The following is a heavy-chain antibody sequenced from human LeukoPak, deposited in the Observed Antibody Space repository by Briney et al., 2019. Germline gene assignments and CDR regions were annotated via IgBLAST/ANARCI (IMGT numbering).Heavy chain of an antibody. CDR1: GGSFSGYY. Sequence: SETLSLTCAVYGGSFSGYYWSWIRQPPGKGLEWIGEINHSGSTNYNPSLKSRVTISVDTSKNQSSLKLSSVTAADTAVYCCARSWRGYGPSNWFDPWGQGTLVTVSS. D-gene: IGHD5-18*01. V-gene: IGHV4-34*01. J-gene: IGHJ5*02. CDR2: INHSGST. CDR3: ARSWRGYGPSNWFDP.